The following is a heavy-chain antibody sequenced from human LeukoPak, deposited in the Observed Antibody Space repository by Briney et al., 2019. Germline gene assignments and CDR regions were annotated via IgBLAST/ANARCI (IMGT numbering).Heavy chain of an antibody. J-gene: IGHJ5*02. CDR1: GGSISSYY. CDR2: IYYSGST. CDR3: ARDLSLNWFDP. V-gene: IGHV4-59*01. Sequence: SETQSLTCTVSGGSISSYYWSWIRQPPGKGLEWIGYIYYSGSTNYNPSLKSRVTISVDTSKNQFSLKLSSVTAADTAVYYCARDLSLNWFDPWGQGTLVTVSS. D-gene: IGHD2/OR15-2a*01.